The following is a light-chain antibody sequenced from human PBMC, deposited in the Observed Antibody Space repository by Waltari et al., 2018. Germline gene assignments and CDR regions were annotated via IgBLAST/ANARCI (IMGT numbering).Light chain of an antibody. CDR2: GAS. J-gene: IGKJ1*01. CDR3: QHYVRLPAT. CDR1: QSVGGT. Sequence: EIVLTQSPGTLSLSPGERATLSCRASQSVGGTLAWYQQKPGQAPRLLMYGASIRAPGTPDRFSGTGSGTDFSLTISRLEPEDFAVYYCQHYVRLPATFSQGTKVEIK. V-gene: IGKV3-20*01.